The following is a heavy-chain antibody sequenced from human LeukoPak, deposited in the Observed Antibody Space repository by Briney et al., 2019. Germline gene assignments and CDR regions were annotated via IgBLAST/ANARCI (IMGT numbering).Heavy chain of an antibody. Sequence: PGGSLRLSCAASRFTFSSYSMNWVRQAPGKGLEWVSSISSSSSYIYYADSVKGRFTISRDNAKNSLYLQMNSLRAEDTAVYYCARLGRRNCSSTSCYTNYYFDYWGQGTLVTVSS. V-gene: IGHV3-21*01. D-gene: IGHD2-2*02. CDR1: RFTFSSYS. CDR2: ISSSSSYI. J-gene: IGHJ4*02. CDR3: ARLGRRNCSSTSCYTNYYFDY.